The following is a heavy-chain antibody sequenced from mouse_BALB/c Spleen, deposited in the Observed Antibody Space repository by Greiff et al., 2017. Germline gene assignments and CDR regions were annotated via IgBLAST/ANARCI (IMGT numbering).Heavy chain of an antibody. CDR3: ARSGITTVVATDYFDY. D-gene: IGHD1-1*01. V-gene: IGHV5-17*02. CDR2: ISSGSSTI. CDR1: GFTFSSFG. Sequence: EVMLVESGGGLVQPGGSRKLSCAASGFTFSSFGMHWVRQAPEKGLEWVAYISSGSSTIYYADTVKGRFTISRDNPKNTLFLQMTSLRSEDTAMYYCARSGITTVVATDYFDYWGQGTTLTVSS. J-gene: IGHJ2*01.